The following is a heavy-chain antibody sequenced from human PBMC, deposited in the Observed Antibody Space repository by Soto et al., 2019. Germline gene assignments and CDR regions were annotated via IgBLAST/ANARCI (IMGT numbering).Heavy chain of an antibody. Sequence: SETLSLTCAVYGGSFSGYYWSWIRQPPGKGLEWIGEINHSGSTNYNPSLKSRVTISVDTSKNQFSLELSSVTAADTAVYYCARRAAHICSSTSCSTSPIKYWFNPWGQGTLVTVSS. CDR1: GGSFSGYY. J-gene: IGHJ5*02. V-gene: IGHV4-34*01. D-gene: IGHD2-2*01. CDR2: INHSGST. CDR3: ARRAAHICSSTSCSTSPIKYWFNP.